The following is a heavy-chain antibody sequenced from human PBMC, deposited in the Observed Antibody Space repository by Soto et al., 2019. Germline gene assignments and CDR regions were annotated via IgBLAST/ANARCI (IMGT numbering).Heavy chain of an antibody. Sequence: SVKVSCNASGGTFSSYAISWVRQAPGQGLEWMGVIIPIFGTANYAHKFQGRVTITADESTSTAYMELSSLRSEDTAVYYCASPAPFCSSISCQVDXWGQGTLVTVSX. CDR2: IIPIFGTA. CDR1: GGTFSSYA. CDR3: ASPAPFCSSISCQVDX. J-gene: IGHJ4*02. V-gene: IGHV1-69*13. D-gene: IGHD2-2*01.